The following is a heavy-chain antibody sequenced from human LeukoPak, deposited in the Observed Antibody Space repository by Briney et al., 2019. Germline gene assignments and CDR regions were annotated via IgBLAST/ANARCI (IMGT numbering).Heavy chain of an antibody. CDR2: ISYDGSNK. CDR1: GFTFSSYA. J-gene: IGHJ4*02. Sequence: PGGSLRLSCAASGFTFSSYAMHWVRQAPGKGLEWVAVISYDGSNKYYADSVKGRFTISRDNSKNTLYLQMNSLRAEDTAVYYCARSAVATMGDFDYWGQGTLVTVSS. CDR3: ARSAVATMGDFDY. V-gene: IGHV3-30-3*01. D-gene: IGHD5-12*01.